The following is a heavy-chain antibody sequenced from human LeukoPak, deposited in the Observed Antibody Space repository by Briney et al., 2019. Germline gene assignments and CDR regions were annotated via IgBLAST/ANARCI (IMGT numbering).Heavy chain of an antibody. CDR1: GFTFSSYG. J-gene: IGHJ4*02. Sequence: PGGSLRLSCAASGFTFSSYGMPWVRQAPGKGLEWVAVISYDGSNKYYADSVKGRFTISRDNAKNSLYLQMNSLRAEDTAVYYCARSYSTAFDYWGQGTLVTVSS. CDR2: ISYDGSNK. V-gene: IGHV3-30*03. D-gene: IGHD4-11*01. CDR3: ARSYSTAFDY.